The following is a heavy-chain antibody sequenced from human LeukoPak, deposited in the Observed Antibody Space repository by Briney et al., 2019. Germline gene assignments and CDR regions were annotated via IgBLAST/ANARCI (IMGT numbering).Heavy chain of an antibody. Sequence: GGSLRLSCVASGFTFSSYALSWVPQSPGKGRENVSGIRGGSGNTESADSVKGRFTISPGNTKGTLYLHMNSSGNENPAVYYYAKFYDILTGYFDYWGQGTLVTVSS. CDR2: IRGGSGNT. CDR1: GFTFSSYA. D-gene: IGHD3-9*01. V-gene: IGHV3-23*01. J-gene: IGHJ4*02. CDR3: AKFYDILTGYFDY.